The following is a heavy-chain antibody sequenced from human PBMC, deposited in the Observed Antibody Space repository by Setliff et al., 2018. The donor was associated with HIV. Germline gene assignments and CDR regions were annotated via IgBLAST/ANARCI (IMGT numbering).Heavy chain of an antibody. J-gene: IGHJ5*02. V-gene: IGHV1-69*13. CDR1: GGTFSSYA. D-gene: IGHD3-3*01. CDR3: ARGERGFLDFNWFDP. Sequence: SVKVSCKASGGTFSSYAISWVRQTPGQGLEWMGGIIAISGTPNYAQKFQGRVTITADESTSTAYMELSSLRSEDTAVYYCARGERGFLDFNWFDPWGQGTLVTVSS. CDR2: IIAISGTP.